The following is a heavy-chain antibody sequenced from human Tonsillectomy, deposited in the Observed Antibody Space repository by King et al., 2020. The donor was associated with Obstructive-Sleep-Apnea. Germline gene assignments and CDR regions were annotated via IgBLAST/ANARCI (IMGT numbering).Heavy chain of an antibody. D-gene: IGHD2-21*01. Sequence: VQLQQWGAGLLKPSETLSLTCAVYGGSFSGYYWSCIRQPLGKGLEWIGEINHSGSTNYNPSLTSLVSISVDTSKNQFSLNLSSVTAADTAVYYCARIVRPDAWGQGTTVTVSS. CDR3: ARIVRPDA. CDR1: GGSFSGYY. V-gene: IGHV4-34*01. J-gene: IGHJ6*02. CDR2: INHSGST.